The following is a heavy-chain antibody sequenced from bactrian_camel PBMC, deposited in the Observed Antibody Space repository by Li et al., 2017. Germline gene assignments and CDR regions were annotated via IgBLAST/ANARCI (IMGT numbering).Heavy chain of an antibody. D-gene: IGHD5*01. J-gene: IGHJ4*01. CDR2: IDSDNST. CDR1: GYTYSDYC. CDR3: AADVGSMSGNCQPNY. Sequence: HVQLVESGGDSVQAGGSLRLACVASGYTYSDYCMGRFRQSPGKEREGVASIDSDNSTTYGESVKGRFTISQDDAKNTVYLQMNNLKPEDTAMYYCAADVGSMSGNCQPNYWGQGTQVTVS. V-gene: IGHV3S9*01.